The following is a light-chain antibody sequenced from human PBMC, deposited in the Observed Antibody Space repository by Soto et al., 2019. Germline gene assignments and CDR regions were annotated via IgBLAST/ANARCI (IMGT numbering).Light chain of an antibody. Sequence: QSVLTQPDSVSGSPGQSITISCTGASSDVGGYNYVSWYQQRPGKAPKLMIFDVNNRPSGVSNRFSVSKSGNTASLTISGRQAEDEADYYCRSYTSRNTYVFGTGTKLPS. CDR1: SSDVGGYNY. J-gene: IGLJ1*01. CDR2: DVN. V-gene: IGLV2-14*01. CDR3: RSYTSRNTYV.